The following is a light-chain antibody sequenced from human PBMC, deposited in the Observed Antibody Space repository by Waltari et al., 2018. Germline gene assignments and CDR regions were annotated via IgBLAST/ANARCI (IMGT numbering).Light chain of an antibody. CDR2: GAT. Sequence: EIVMTQSPASLSVSPGDRATLTCRASESIERRVAWYRQRPGQAPRLLIFGATIRASGVPDRISGSGSGTEFTLTISSLQSDDFGLYYCQQYHIWPPYTFAQGTRLDI. V-gene: IGKV3-15*01. CDR3: QQYHIWPPYT. CDR1: ESIERR. J-gene: IGKJ2*01.